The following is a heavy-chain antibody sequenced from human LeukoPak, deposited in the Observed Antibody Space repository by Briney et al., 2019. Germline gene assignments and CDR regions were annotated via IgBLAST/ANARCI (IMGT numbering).Heavy chain of an antibody. CDR1: GGSFSGYY. Sequence: SETLSLTCAVYGGSFSGYYWSWIRQPPGKGLEWIGSIYYSGSTYYNPSLKSRVTISVDTSKNQFSLKLSSVTAADTAVYYCAKRLNYYDSSGYYRIGAFNIWGQGTMVTVSS. V-gene: IGHV4-34*01. D-gene: IGHD3-22*01. J-gene: IGHJ3*02. CDR2: IYYSGST. CDR3: AKRLNYYDSSGYYRIGAFNI.